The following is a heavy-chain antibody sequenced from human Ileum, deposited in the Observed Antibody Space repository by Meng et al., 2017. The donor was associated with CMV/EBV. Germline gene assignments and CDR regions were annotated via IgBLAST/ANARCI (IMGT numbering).Heavy chain of an antibody. CDR1: GCSSSSSLYY. J-gene: IGHJ4*02. CDR2: ISYSGTA. Sequence: QPQLLEPAQGLVKPPETLSPTCTVSGCSSSSSLYYGGWIRQPPGKGLEWIGTISYSGTAFYNLSLKSRVAISIDTSKFQFSLKLSSVTATDTAVYYCARDSTYPSGLDYWGQGTLVTVSS. V-gene: IGHV4-39*07. CDR3: ARDSTYPSGLDY. D-gene: IGHD3-10*01.